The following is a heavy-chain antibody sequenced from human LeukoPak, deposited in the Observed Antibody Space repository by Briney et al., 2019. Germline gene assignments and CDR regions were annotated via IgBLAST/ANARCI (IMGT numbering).Heavy chain of an antibody. J-gene: IGHJ4*02. D-gene: IGHD3-3*01. CDR1: GFHFHTYT. CDR3: AKAPITIFGVVISYYFDY. V-gene: IGHV3-21*04. Sequence: GGSLRLSCAASGFHFHTYTMLWVRQAPGKGLELVSSISSSSTDIYYADSVQGRFTISRDNSKNTLYLRLNSLRAEDAAVYYCAKAPITIFGVVISYYFDYWGQGTLVTVSS. CDR2: ISSSSTDI.